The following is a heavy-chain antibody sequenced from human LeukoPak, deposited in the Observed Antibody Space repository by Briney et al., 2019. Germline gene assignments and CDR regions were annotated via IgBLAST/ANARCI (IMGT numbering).Heavy chain of an antibody. CDR3: ARVEYSSSSGYFYYYYYMDV. CDR2: IYYSGST. D-gene: IGHD6-6*01. J-gene: IGHJ6*03. V-gene: IGHV4-31*03. Sequence: SSETLSLTCTVSGGSISSGGYYWSWIRQHPGKGLEWIGYIYYSGSTYYNPSLKSRVTISVDTSKNQFSLKLSSVTAADTAVYYCARVEYSSSSGYFYYYYYMDVWGKGTTVTVSS. CDR1: GGSISSGGYY.